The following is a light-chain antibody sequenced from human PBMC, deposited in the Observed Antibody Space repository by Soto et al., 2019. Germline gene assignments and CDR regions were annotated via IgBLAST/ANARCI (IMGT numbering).Light chain of an antibody. CDR3: QQRSNWPT. Sequence: EIVLTQSPATLSSFPGDRVTLSCRASQYINTRLAWYQHRPGQAPRLLMYATSNRATDIPDRFSGSGSGTDFTLTISSLEPEDFAVYYCQQRSNWPTFGGGTKVDIK. CDR1: QYINTR. V-gene: IGKV3-11*01. CDR2: ATS. J-gene: IGKJ4*01.